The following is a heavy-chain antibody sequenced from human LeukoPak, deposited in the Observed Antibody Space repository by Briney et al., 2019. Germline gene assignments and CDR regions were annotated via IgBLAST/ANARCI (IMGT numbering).Heavy chain of an antibody. Sequence: GGSLRLSCAASGFTFSIYSMNWVRQAPGKGLEWVSYIGGTHSNIYYADSVKGRFTISRDNTKNSLYLQMNSLRVEDTAVFYCARDQYDTWSRRGNFDSWGQGTLVTVSS. CDR2: IGGTHSNI. CDR3: ARDQYDTWSRRGNFDS. D-gene: IGHD3-3*01. J-gene: IGHJ4*02. V-gene: IGHV3-48*04. CDR1: GFTFSIYS.